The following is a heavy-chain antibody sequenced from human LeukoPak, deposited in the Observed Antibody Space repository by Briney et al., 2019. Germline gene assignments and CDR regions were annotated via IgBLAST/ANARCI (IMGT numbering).Heavy chain of an antibody. Sequence: GGSLRLSCEASGFTFNTYWMHWVRQAPGKGLIWVSRISSEGRSTTYADSVKGRVTVSRDNAKNTLYLRMNSLRVEDTAVYYCARDGGGAGNYCVDYWGQGTLVTVSS. CDR1: GFTFNTYW. J-gene: IGHJ4*02. CDR3: ARDGGGAGNYCVDY. D-gene: IGHD3-10*01. V-gene: IGHV3-74*01. CDR2: ISSEGRST.